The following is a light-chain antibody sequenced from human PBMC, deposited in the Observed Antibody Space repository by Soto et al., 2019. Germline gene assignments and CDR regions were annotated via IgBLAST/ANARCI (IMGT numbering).Light chain of an antibody. CDR3: QQYATLPL. J-gene: IGKJ4*01. Sequence: DIQMTQSPSSLSASVGDRVTITCQASQDISNYLNWYQQKPGKAPKLLIYDASKLETGVPLRFSGRGSGTDFTFTINSLQPEDIATYYCQQYATLPLFGGGTKVEIK. CDR1: QDISNY. CDR2: DAS. V-gene: IGKV1-33*01.